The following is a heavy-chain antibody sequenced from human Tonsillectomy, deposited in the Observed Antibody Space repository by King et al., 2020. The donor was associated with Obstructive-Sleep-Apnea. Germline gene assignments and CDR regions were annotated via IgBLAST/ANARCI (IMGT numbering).Heavy chain of an antibody. J-gene: IGHJ3*02. Sequence: QVQLVESGGGVVQPGGSLRLSCAASGFSFSNYGMHWVRQAPGKGLEWVAFIRYDGSNKYYVDSVKGRFTISRDNSKNTLYLQMNSLRAEDTAVYYCATLLVDDTGSGLEAFDTWGQGTMVTVSS. CDR3: ATLLVDDTGSGLEAFDT. D-gene: IGHD3-10*01. CDR1: GFSFSNYG. V-gene: IGHV3-30*02. CDR2: IRYDGSNK.